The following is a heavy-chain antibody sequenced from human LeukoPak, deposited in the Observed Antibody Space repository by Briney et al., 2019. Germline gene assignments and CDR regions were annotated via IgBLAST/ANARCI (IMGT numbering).Heavy chain of an antibody. D-gene: IGHD3-10*01. J-gene: IGHJ4*02. Sequence: SETLSLTCAVYGGSFSSNYWSWIRQPPGKGLEWIGEINHSGSTNYNPSLKSRVTISVDTSKNQLSLKPSSVTAADTAVYCCARGPIFIRVREVITYFDYWGQGTLVTVSS. CDR3: ARGPIFIRVREVITYFDY. CDR2: INHSGST. CDR1: GGSFSSNY. V-gene: IGHV4-34*01.